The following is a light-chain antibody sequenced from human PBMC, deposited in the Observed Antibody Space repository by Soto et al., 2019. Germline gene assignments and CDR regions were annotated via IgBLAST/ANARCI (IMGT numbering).Light chain of an antibody. CDR3: QQYNNWPT. CDR2: AAS. J-gene: IGKJ1*01. V-gene: IGKV1-39*01. CDR1: QSISSY. Sequence: DIQVTQSPSSLSASVGDRVTITCRASQSISSYLNWYQQKPGKAPKLLIYAASSLQSGVPSRFSGSGSGTDFTLTISSLQSEDFAVYYCQQYNNWPTFGQGTKVDIK.